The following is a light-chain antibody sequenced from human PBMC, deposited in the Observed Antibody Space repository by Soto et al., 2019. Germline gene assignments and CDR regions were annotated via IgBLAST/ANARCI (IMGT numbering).Light chain of an antibody. CDR1: QDIRND. CDR3: LQDHNYPWT. J-gene: IGKJ1*01. CDR2: AAS. Sequence: IQMTQSPSSLSASVGDRVTITCRASQDIRNDLSGYQEKPWQAPKPLIYAASNLQSGVPSRFSGSGYGTDFTLTISSMQPEDFATYYCLQDHNYPWTFGQGTTVEI. V-gene: IGKV1-6*01.